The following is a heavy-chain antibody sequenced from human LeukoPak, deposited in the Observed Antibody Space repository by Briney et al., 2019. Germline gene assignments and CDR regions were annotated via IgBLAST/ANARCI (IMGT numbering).Heavy chain of an antibody. D-gene: IGHD5-12*01. CDR2: INHSGST. CDR1: GGSFSGYY. V-gene: IGHV4-34*01. Sequence: SETLSLTCAVYGGSFSGYYWSWIRQPPGKGLEWIGEINHSGSTNYNPSLKSRVTISVDTSKNQFSLRLSSVTAADTAVYYCARRLRWFDYWGQGTLVTVSS. J-gene: IGHJ4*02. CDR3: ARRLRWFDY.